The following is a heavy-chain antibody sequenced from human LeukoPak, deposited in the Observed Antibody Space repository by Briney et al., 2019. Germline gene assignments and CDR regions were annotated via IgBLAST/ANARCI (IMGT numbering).Heavy chain of an antibody. CDR3: AELGITMIGGV. V-gene: IGHV3-20*04. Sequence: AGGTLRLSCAASGFTFSSYGMSWVRQAPGKGLEWVSGINWNGGSTGYADSVKGRFTISRDNAKNSLYLQMNSLRAEDTAVYYCAELGITMIGGVWGKGTTVTISS. J-gene: IGHJ6*04. CDR2: INWNGGST. CDR1: GFTFSSYG. D-gene: IGHD3-10*02.